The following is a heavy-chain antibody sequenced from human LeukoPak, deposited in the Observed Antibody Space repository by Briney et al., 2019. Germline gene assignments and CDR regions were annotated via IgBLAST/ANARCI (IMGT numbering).Heavy chain of an antibody. Sequence: GGSLRLSCAASGFTFTNAWMNWVRQAPGKGLEWVGRIKSNSDGGTTDYAAPVKGRFTISRDDSKNTLYLQMNSLKTEDTAVYYCTTEPDSTLNVLRFLEWLFKWGQGTLVTVSS. D-gene: IGHD3-3*01. CDR2: IKSNSDGGTT. CDR3: TTEPDSTLNVLRFLEWLFK. CDR1: GFTFTNAW. V-gene: IGHV3-15*07. J-gene: IGHJ4*02.